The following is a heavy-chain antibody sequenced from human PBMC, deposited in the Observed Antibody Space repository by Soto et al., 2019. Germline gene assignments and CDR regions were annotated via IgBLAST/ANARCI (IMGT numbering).Heavy chain of an antibody. CDR3: ARGGDGFDL. V-gene: IGHV4-31*03. CDR2: IYHSGST. Sequence: QVDLQESGPGLVKPSQTLSLTCSVSGDSLTIGGHYWTWIRQHPGKGLEWIGYIYHSGSTYYSPSPKIRVAISVGTSENRFSLKLTSVPAADTAVYYCARGGDGFDLWGQGKMVTVSS. J-gene: IGHJ3*01. CDR1: GDSLTIGGHY.